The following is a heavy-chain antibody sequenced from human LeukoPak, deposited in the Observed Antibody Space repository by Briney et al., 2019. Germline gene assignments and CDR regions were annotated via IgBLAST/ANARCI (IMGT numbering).Heavy chain of an antibody. J-gene: IGHJ4*02. D-gene: IGHD3-22*01. CDR2: INSDGSST. Sequence: GGSLRLSCAASGFTFSSYWMHWVRQAPGKGLVWVSRINSDGSSTSYADSVKGRFTISRDNAKNTLYLQMNSLRAEDTAVYYCARGSSGYFPDYWGQGTLVTVSS. CDR3: ARGSSGYFPDY. CDR1: GFTFSSYW. V-gene: IGHV3-74*01.